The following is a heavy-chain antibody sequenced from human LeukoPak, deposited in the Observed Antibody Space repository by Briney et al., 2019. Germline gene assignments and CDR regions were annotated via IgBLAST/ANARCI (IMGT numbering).Heavy chain of an antibody. V-gene: IGHV3-30*02. CDR3: AKDSALYYIDV. CDR2: IRYNGNNQ. J-gene: IGHJ6*03. D-gene: IGHD3-10*01. CDR1: GFTFNNYG. Sequence: GGSLRLSCAASGFTFNNYGMHWVRQAPGKGLEWVAFIRYNGNNQYYADSVKGRFTISRDNSKNTLYLQMNSLKGDDTAVYYCAKDSALYYIDVWGKGTTVIISS.